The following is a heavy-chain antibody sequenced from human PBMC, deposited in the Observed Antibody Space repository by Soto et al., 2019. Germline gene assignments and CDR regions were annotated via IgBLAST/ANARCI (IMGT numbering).Heavy chain of an antibody. CDR1: GGPIITYY. CDR2: IYYSGST. V-gene: IGHV4-59*01. D-gene: IGHD6-19*01. CDR3: ASDRSSGWDQGYGMDV. Sequence: SETLSLTCTVSGGPIITYYWSWIRQPPGKGLEWIGYIYYSGSTSYNPSLKSRVTISVDTSKNQFSLKLRSVTAADTAVYYCASDRSSGWDQGYGMDVWGQGTTVTVSS. J-gene: IGHJ6*02.